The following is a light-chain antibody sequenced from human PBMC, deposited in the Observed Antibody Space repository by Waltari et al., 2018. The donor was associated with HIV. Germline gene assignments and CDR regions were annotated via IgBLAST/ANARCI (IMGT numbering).Light chain of an antibody. Sequence: EIVLTQSPATLSLSPGERATPSCGASQTVSNNYLAWYQQKPGLAPRLLIYDASSRAAGVPDRFSGSGSGTNFTLTISRLEPEDFAVYYCHQFGSSTSYTFGQGTKVEIK. V-gene: IGKV3D-20*01. J-gene: IGKJ2*01. CDR3: HQFGSSTSYT. CDR1: QTVSNNY. CDR2: DAS.